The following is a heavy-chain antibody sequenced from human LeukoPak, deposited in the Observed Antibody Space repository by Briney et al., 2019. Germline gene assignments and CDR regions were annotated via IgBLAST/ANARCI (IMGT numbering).Heavy chain of an antibody. Sequence: GGSLRLSCAASGFTFSRYEMNWVRQAPGKGLEWVSSISSSSSYIYYADSVKGRFTISRDNAKNSLYLQMNSLRAEDTAVYYCARAVWGYCSGGSCYYFDYWGQGTLVTVSS. D-gene: IGHD2-15*01. J-gene: IGHJ4*02. V-gene: IGHV3-21*01. CDR1: GFTFSRYE. CDR3: ARAVWGYCSGGSCYYFDY. CDR2: ISSSSSYI.